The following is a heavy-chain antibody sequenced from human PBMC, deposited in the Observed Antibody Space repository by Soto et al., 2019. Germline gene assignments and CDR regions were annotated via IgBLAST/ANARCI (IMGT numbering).Heavy chain of an antibody. J-gene: IGHJ4*02. V-gene: IGHV1-8*01. D-gene: IGHD2-15*01. CDR1: GYTFTSYD. CDR2: MNPKSGNT. Sequence: QVQLVQSGAEVKKPGASVKVSCKASGYTFTSYDINWVRQATGQGLEWMGWMNPKSGNTGCAQKCQGRVTMTWTTAITTPYLELSSPRSEGTAVYYSAGVPPDILDDWGQGTLVTVSS. CDR3: AGVPPDILDD.